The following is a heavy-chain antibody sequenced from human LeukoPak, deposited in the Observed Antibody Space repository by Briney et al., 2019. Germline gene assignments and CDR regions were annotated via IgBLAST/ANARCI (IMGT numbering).Heavy chain of an antibody. CDR2: IKQDGSEI. CDR3: ARWRTSNWSEFDY. Sequence: PGGSLRLSCAASGFTFSSHWVAWLRRAPEKGLEWVAYIKQDGSEIYYVDSVKGRFTISRDNAKNSLYLQMNSLRAEDTAVYFCARWRTSNWSEFDYWGQGTLVTVSS. CDR1: GFTFSSHW. V-gene: IGHV3-7*05. J-gene: IGHJ4*02. D-gene: IGHD6-13*01.